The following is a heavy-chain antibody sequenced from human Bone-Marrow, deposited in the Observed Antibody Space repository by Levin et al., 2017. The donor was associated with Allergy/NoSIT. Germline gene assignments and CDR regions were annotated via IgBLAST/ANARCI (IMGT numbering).Heavy chain of an antibody. CDR2: IIPIFGTA. V-gene: IGHV1-69*13. D-gene: IGHD6-6*01. Sequence: GASVKVSCKASGGTFSSYAISWVRQAPGQGLEWMGGIIPIFGTANYAQKFQGRVTITADESTSTAYMELSSLRSEDTAVYYCARDSFSIAARKGVYYYYGMDGWGQGTTVTVSS. CDR3: ARDSFSIAARKGVYYYYGMDG. J-gene: IGHJ6*02. CDR1: GGTFSSYA.